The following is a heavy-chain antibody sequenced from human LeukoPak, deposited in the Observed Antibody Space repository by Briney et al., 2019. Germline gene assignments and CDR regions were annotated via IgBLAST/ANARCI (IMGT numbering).Heavy chain of an antibody. CDR3: AKISSGWYGYFDS. V-gene: IGHV3-30*18. D-gene: IGHD6-19*01. Sequence: GGSLRLSCAASGFTFSSYWMHWVRQAPGKGLEWVAVISSDGRNKYYADSVKGRFAISRDNAKNMLFLQMNSLRAEDTAVYYCAKISSGWYGYFDSWGQGTLVTVSS. CDR1: GFTFSSYW. CDR2: ISSDGRNK. J-gene: IGHJ4*02.